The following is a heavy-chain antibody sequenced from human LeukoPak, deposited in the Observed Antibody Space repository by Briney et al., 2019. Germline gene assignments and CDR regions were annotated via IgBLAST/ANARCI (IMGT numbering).Heavy chain of an antibody. J-gene: IGHJ3*02. D-gene: IGHD2-2*01. V-gene: IGHV3-23*01. CDR2: ISASGGST. CDR3: AKGGYCSSTSCGKDAFDI. Sequence: GGSLRLSCAASGFTFSSYAMSWVRQAPGKGLQWVSGISASGGSTYYADSVKGRFTISRDNSKNTLYLQMNSLRAEDTAVYYCAKGGYCSSTSCGKDAFDIWGQGTMVTVSS. CDR1: GFTFSSYA.